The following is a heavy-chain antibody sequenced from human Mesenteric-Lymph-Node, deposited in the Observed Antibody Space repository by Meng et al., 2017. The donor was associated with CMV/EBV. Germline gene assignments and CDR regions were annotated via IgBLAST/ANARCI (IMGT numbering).Heavy chain of an antibody. J-gene: IGHJ5*02. CDR1: GFTFSNYG. D-gene: IGHD6-19*01. CDR2: IKEDGSGK. V-gene: IGHV3-7*01. Sequence: GESLKISCAASGFTFSNYGMSWVRQAPGKGLEWVANIKEDGSGKLYVDSVKGRFTISRDNANNSLFLQMNRLRAEDTGVYYCARGGIARVAGYWFDPWGQGTLVTVSS. CDR3: ARGGIARVAGYWFDP.